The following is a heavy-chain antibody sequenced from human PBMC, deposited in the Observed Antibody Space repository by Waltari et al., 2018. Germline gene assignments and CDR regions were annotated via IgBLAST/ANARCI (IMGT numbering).Heavy chain of an antibody. CDR1: GGSFSGYY. CDR2: INHSGSN. D-gene: IGHD3-16*02. Sequence: QVQLQQWGAGLLKPSETLSLTCAVYGGSFSGYYWSWIRQPPGKGLEWIGEINHSGSNNYNPSLKSRVTISVDTSKNQFSLKLSSVTAADTAVYYCARAPNMITFGGVIVIGGDAFDIWGQGTMVTVSS. J-gene: IGHJ3*02. CDR3: ARAPNMITFGGVIVIGGDAFDI. V-gene: IGHV4-34*01.